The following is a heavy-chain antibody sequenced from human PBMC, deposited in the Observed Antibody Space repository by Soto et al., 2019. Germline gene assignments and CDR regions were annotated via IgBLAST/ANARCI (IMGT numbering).Heavy chain of an antibody. J-gene: IGHJ5*02. CDR3: ARGRGRYSSGWSWFDP. CDR1: GGTIGSPDW. V-gene: IGHV4-4*02. Sequence: SETLSLTCGVSGGTIGSPDWWTWVRQPPGKGLEWIGEIFQSGSTNYTPSLESRVTISVDKSKNQFSLTLTSVTAADTAVYFCARGRGRYSSGWSWFDPWGQGILVTVSS. D-gene: IGHD6-19*01. CDR2: IFQSGST.